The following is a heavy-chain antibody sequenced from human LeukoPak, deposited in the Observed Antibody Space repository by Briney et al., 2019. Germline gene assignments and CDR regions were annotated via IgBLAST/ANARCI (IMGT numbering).Heavy chain of an antibody. J-gene: IGHJ5*02. CDR2: IYYSGST. CDR1: GGSISSSSYY. D-gene: IGHD5-18*01. CDR3: ARSRGYGFIFDP. Sequence: PSETPSLTCTVSGGSISSSSYYWGWIRQPPGKGLEWIGSIYYSGSTYYNPSLKSRVTISVDTSKNQFSLKLSSVTAADTAVYYCARSRGYGFIFDPWGQGTLVTVSS. V-gene: IGHV4-39*07.